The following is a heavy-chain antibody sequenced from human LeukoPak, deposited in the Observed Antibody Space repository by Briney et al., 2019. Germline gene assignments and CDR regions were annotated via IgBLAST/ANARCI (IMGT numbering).Heavy chain of an antibody. D-gene: IGHD3/OR15-3a*01. V-gene: IGHV7-4-1*02. CDR2: INTNTGNP. CDR1: GYTFTSYD. Sequence: ASVKVSCKASGYTFTSYDINWVRQAPGQGLEWMGWINTNTGNPTYAQGFTGRFVFSLDTSVSTAYLQISSLKAEDTAVYYCAFSRWTPLYHYGMDVWGQGTTVTVSS. J-gene: IGHJ6*02. CDR3: AFSRWTPLYHYGMDV.